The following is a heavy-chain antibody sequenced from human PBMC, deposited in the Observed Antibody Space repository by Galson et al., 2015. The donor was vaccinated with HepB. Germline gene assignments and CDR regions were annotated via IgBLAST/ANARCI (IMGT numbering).Heavy chain of an antibody. D-gene: IGHD6-13*01. CDR3: ATAWYSSSSYWFDP. V-gene: IGHV1-24*01. Sequence: SVKVSCKVSGYTLTELSMHWVRQAPGKGLEWMGGFDPEDGETIYAQKFQGRVTMTEDTSTDTAYMELSSLRSEDTAVYYCATAWYSSSSYWFDPWGQGTPVTVSS. J-gene: IGHJ5*02. CDR2: FDPEDGET. CDR1: GYTLTELS.